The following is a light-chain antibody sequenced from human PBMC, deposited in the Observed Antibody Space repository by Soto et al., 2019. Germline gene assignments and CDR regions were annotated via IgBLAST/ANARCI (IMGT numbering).Light chain of an antibody. V-gene: IGLV2-14*03. J-gene: IGLJ2*01. CDR1: SSDIGGYNY. CDR3: SSYTSNTPRLI. Sequence: QSALTQPASVSASPGQSITISCTGTSSDIGGYNYVSWYQHHPDKAPKLMIYDVNNRPSGVSNRFSGSKSGNTASLTISGLQAADEAAYYCSSYTSNTPRLIFGGGTKVTVL. CDR2: DVN.